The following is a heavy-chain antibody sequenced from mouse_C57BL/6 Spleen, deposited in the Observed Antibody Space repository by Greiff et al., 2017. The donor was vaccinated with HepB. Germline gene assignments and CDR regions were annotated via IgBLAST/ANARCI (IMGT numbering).Heavy chain of an antibody. CDR3: ARSGYDYDY. J-gene: IGHJ2*01. CDR2: INPNNGGT. V-gene: IGHV1-22*01. D-gene: IGHD2-4*01. CDR1: GYTFTDYN. Sequence: VQLKESGPELVKPGASVKLSCTASGYTFTDYNMHWVKQSHGKSLAWIGDINPNNGGTRSNQKFKGKATLTVNKSSSTAYMELRSLTSEDSAVYYCARSGYDYDYWGQGTTLTVSS.